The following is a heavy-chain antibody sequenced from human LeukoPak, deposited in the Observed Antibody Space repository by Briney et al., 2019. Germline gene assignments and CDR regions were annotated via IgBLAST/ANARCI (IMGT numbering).Heavy chain of an antibody. CDR3: AKVRRELLLFDY. Sequence: GGSLRLSCAASGFTFSSYWMSWVRQAPGKGLEWVSAISGSGGSTYYADSVKGRFTISRDNSKNTLYLQMNSLRAEDTAVYYCAKVRRELLLFDYWGQGTLVTVSS. CDR2: ISGSGGST. CDR1: GFTFSSYW. J-gene: IGHJ4*02. V-gene: IGHV3-23*01. D-gene: IGHD1-26*01.